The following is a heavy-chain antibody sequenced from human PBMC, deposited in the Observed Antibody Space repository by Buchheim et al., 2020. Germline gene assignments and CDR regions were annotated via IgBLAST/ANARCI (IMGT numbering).Heavy chain of an antibody. V-gene: IGHV3-74*03. Sequence: VQLVESGGGLVKPGGSLRLSCAASGFDFSNSWMHWVRQAPGKGLVWVSHINSDGSTTTYADSVKGRFTISRDNAKNTVYLEMNSLRVEDTAVYYCARDRSYALDVWGQGTT. CDR1: GFDFSNSW. CDR2: INSDGSTT. J-gene: IGHJ6*02. CDR3: ARDRSYALDV.